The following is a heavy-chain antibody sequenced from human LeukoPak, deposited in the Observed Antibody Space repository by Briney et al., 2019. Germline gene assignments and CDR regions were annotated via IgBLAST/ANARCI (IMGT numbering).Heavy chain of an antibody. Sequence: ASVKVSCKASGYTFTAYYIHWVRQAPGQGLEWMGWINPNSGGTNYAQKFQGRVTMTRDTSISTAYMELSRLRSDDTAVYYCARDGIGDTAMVSPDYWGQGTLVTVSS. CDR1: GYTFTAYY. V-gene: IGHV1-2*02. J-gene: IGHJ4*02. CDR2: INPNSGGT. CDR3: ARDGIGDTAMVSPDY. D-gene: IGHD5-18*01.